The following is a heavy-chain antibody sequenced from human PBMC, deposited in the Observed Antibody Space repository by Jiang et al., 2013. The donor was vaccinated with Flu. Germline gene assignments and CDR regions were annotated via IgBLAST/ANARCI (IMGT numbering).Heavy chain of an antibody. D-gene: IGHD1-26*01. Sequence: SGAEVKKPGSSVKVSCTAFGDTFISYAFSWVRQAPGQGLEWLGGIIPIFSTATYAQKFQGRVTISADEGTSTVYMELSSLRSEDTAVYYCARGRFSHYYYMHLWGKGTSVAVSS. CDR1: GDTFISYA. CDR2: IIPIFSTA. CDR3: ARGRFSHYYYMHL. V-gene: IGHV1-69*01. J-gene: IGHJ6*03.